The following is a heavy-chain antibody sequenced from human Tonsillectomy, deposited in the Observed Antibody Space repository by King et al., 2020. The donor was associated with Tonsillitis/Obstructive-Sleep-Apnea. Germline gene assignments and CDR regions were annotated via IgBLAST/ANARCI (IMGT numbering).Heavy chain of an antibody. D-gene: IGHD3-3*01. CDR3: AREPQGFVAYYADYYYSGIDV. CDR1: GFTFSSYG. J-gene: IGHJ6*02. CDR2: IWYDGSNK. Sequence: VQLVESGGGVVQPGRSLRLSCAASGFTFSSYGMHWVRQAPGKGLEWVAVIWYDGSNKYYADSVQGRFTISRDNSKNTLYLQMNRLRAEVTAVYYCAREPQGFVAYYADYYYSGIDVWGQGTTVTVSS. V-gene: IGHV3-33*01.